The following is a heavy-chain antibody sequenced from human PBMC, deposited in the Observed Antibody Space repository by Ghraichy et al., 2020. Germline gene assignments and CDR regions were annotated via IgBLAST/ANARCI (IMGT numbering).Heavy chain of an antibody. Sequence: GESLILSCAASGVDFRSYAMHWVRQVPGKGLEWVAAIWFDGRQTHYAESVKGRFSVSRDNAKSTVYLQMNGLTADDTAVYYCAKDMGVGVTHAWLDPWGQGTLVTVTS. CDR1: GVDFRSYA. D-gene: IGHD2-21*02. J-gene: IGHJ5*02. CDR3: AKDMGVGVTHAWLDP. CDR2: IWFDGRQT. V-gene: IGHV3-33*06.